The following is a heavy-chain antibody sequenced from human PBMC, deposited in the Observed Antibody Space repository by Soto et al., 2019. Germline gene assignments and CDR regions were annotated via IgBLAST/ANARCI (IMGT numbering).Heavy chain of an antibody. V-gene: IGHV4-4*07. D-gene: IGHD2-15*01. J-gene: IGHJ4*02. Sequence: SETLSLTCSVSAGWISSFYWSWIRQPAGKGLEWIGRIYSSGSTNYNPSLKGRVTMSVDTSKNQISLKLSSVTAADTAVYYCARGGGSGGSRLDYWGQGTLVTAPQ. CDR2: IYSSGST. CDR3: ARGGGSGGSRLDY. CDR1: AGWISSFY.